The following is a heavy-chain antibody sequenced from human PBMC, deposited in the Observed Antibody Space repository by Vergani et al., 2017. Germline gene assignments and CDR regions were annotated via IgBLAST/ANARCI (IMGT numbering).Heavy chain of an antibody. CDR2: IYHTGSA. J-gene: IGHJ2*01. Sequence: QVQLLESGPGLLKPSETLSLTCSVSGYSITSGYYWGWIRQPPGRGLEWIGSIYHTGSAYYNPSLKSRVTVSVDTSMNQVSLKLNSMTAADTAVYYCAGGRGDNWYFDLWGHGTLVTVSS. V-gene: IGHV4-38-2*01. CDR1: GYSITSGYY. CDR3: AGGRGDNWYFDL. D-gene: IGHD3-16*01.